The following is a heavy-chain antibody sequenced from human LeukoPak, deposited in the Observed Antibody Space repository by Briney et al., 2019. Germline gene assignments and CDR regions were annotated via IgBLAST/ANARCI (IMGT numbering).Heavy chain of an antibody. CDR2: ISNNGGYT. D-gene: IGHD2-15*01. CDR1: GFTFSTYW. Sequence: GGSLRLSCAASGFTFSTYWMDWVRQAPGKGLEWVSAISNNGGYTYYADSVQGRFTISRDNSKSTLCLQMNSLRAEDTAVYYCAKQLGYCSDGSCYFPYWGQGTLVTVSS. V-gene: IGHV3-23*01. J-gene: IGHJ4*02. CDR3: AKQLGYCSDGSCYFPY.